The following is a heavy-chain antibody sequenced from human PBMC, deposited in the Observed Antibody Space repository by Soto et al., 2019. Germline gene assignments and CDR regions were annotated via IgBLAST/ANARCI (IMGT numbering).Heavy chain of an antibody. CDR2: IIPIFGTA. D-gene: IGHD2-2*01. CDR1: GGTFSSYA. Sequence: QVQLVQSGAEVKKPGSSVKVSCKASGGTFSSYAISWVRQAPGQGLEWMGGIIPIFGTANYAQKFQGRVTITADESTSTAYMELSSLRSEDTAVYYCARDSFSDCSSTSCPDAFDIWGQGTMVTVSS. V-gene: IGHV1-69*01. CDR3: ARDSFSDCSSTSCPDAFDI. J-gene: IGHJ3*02.